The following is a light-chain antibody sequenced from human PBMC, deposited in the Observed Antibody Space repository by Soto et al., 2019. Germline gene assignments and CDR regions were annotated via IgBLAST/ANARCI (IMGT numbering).Light chain of an antibody. CDR1: SGHSSYI. Sequence: QSVLTQSSSASASLGSSVKLTCTLSSGHSSYIIAWHQQQPGKAPRYLMKLEGSGSYNKGSGVPDRFSGSSSGADRYLTISNLQFEDEADYYCETWDSNPEFGGGTKLTVL. CDR3: ETWDSNPE. J-gene: IGLJ2*01. V-gene: IGLV4-60*02. CDR2: LEGSGSY.